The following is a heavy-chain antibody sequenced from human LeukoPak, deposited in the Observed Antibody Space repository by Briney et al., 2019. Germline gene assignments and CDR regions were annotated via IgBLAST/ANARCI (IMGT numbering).Heavy chain of an antibody. V-gene: IGHV3-7*03. CDR2: IKQDGSEK. CDR3: AKDQGSGSQASDY. CDR1: GFTFSSYW. D-gene: IGHD3-10*01. J-gene: IGHJ4*02. Sequence: SGGSLRLSCAASGFTFSSYWMSWVRQAPGKGLEWVANIKQDGSEKYYVDSVKGRFTISRDNAKNSLYLQMNSLRAEDTALYYCAKDQGSGSQASDYWGQGTLVTVSS.